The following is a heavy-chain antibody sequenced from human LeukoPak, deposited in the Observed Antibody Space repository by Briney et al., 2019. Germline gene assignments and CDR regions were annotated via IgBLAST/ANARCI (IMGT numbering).Heavy chain of an antibody. Sequence: PSETLSLTCAVYGGSFSGYYWSWIRQPPGKGLEWMGEINHSGSTNYNPSLKSRVTISVDTSKNQFSLKLSSVTAADTAVYYCASFRREGSPFAFDIWGQGTMVTVSS. J-gene: IGHJ3*02. CDR2: INHSGST. V-gene: IGHV4-34*01. CDR1: GGSFSGYY. CDR3: ASFRREGSPFAFDI.